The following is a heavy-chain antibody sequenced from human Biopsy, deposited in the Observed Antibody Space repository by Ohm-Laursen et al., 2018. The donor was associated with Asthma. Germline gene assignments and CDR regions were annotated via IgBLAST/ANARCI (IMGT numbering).Heavy chain of an antibody. CDR3: ARGDSSNWPHYYFDY. V-gene: IGHV3-53*01. CDR1: GFAVSRDH. D-gene: IGHD3-22*01. J-gene: IGHJ4*02. CDR2: IYSGGTS. Sequence: SLRLSCAAPGFAVSRDHMFWVRQAPGKGLEWVSVIYSGGTSHTADSVRGRFTISRDYSKNTLYLQMHSLRAEDTAVYYCARGDSSNWPHYYFDYWGQGTLVTVSS.